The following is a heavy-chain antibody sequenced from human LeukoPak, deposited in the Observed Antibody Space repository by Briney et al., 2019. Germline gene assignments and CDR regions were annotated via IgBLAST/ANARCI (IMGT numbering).Heavy chain of an antibody. CDR1: GYTFTSYY. V-gene: IGHV1-46*01. Sequence: ASVKVSCKASGYTFTSYYMHWVRQAPGQGLEWMGIINPSGGSTSYAQKFQGRVTMTRDTSTSTVYMELSSLRSEDTAVYYCASSAKQTYCSSTSCPFDYWGHGTLVTVSS. CDR2: INPSGGST. J-gene: IGHJ4*01. CDR3: ASSAKQTYCSSTSCPFDY. D-gene: IGHD2-2*01.